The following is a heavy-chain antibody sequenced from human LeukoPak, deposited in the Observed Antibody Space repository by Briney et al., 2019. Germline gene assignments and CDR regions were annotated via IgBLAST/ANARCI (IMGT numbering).Heavy chain of an antibody. CDR3: ARSAYYYDGSGYYPFDY. J-gene: IGHJ4*02. CDR1: GFTFSSYS. Sequence: GGSLRLSCAASGFTFSSYSMNWVRQAPGKGLEWVSSISSSSSYIYYADSVKGRFTISRDNAKNSLYLQMNSLRAEDTAVYYCARSAYYYDGSGYYPFDYWGQGTLVTVSS. V-gene: IGHV3-21*01. CDR2: ISSSSSYI. D-gene: IGHD3-22*01.